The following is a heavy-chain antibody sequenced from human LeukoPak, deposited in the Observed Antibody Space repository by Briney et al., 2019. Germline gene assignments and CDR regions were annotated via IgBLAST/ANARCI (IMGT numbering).Heavy chain of an antibody. CDR3: ARDLGRPMVRGVIDY. CDR1: GYTFTSYY. V-gene: IGHV1-46*01. J-gene: IGHJ4*02. Sequence: ASVKVSCKASGYTFTSYYMHWVRQAPGQGLEWMGIINPSGGSTSYAQKFQGRVTMTRDMSTSTVYMELSSLRSEDTAVYYCARDLGRPMVRGVIDYWGQGTLVTVSS. D-gene: IGHD3-10*01. CDR2: INPSGGST.